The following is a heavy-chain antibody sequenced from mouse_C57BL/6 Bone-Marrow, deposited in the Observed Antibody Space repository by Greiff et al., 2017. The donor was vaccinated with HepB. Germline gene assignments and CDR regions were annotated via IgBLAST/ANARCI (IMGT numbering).Heavy chain of an antibody. D-gene: IGHD4-1*02. CDR2: INPSSGYT. Sequence: VQLQQSGAELVKPGASVKLSCKASGYTFTSYWMHWVKQRPGQGLEWIGYINPSSGYTKYKQKVKDKATLTADKSSSTAYLQLSSLTYEDSAVYYYARSTGMFDDGSERTTLSVSS. CDR1: GYTFTSYW. V-gene: IGHV1-7*01. J-gene: IGHJ2*01. CDR3: ARSTGMFDD.